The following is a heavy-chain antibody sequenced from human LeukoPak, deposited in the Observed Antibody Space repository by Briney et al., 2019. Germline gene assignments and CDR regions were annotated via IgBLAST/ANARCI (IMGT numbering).Heavy chain of an antibody. D-gene: IGHD2-15*01. Sequence: SETLSLPCTVSGGSISSYHWSWIRQPPGKGLEWIGYIYYSGSTNYNASLTNRVTISVDTSKNQFSLKLSSVTAADTAVYYCAREVGYCSGGICYSYFDYWCQGNVVTVSS. V-gene: IGHV4-59*01. CDR3: AREVGYCSGGICYSYFDY. J-gene: IGHJ4*02. CDR1: GGSISSYH. CDR2: IYYSGST.